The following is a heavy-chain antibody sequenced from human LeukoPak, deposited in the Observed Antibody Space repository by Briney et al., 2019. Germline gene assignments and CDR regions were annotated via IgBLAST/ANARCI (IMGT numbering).Heavy chain of an antibody. CDR1: GYTFTGYY. D-gene: IGHD3-22*01. V-gene: IGHV1-2*02. Sequence: ASVKVSCKASGYTFTGYYMHWVRQAPGQGLEWMGWINPNSGGTNYAQKFQGRVTMTRDTSISTAYMELSRLRSDDTAVYYCARDVGYDSSGYYLGVDYWGQGTLVTVSS. J-gene: IGHJ4*02. CDR2: INPNSGGT. CDR3: ARDVGYDSSGYYLGVDY.